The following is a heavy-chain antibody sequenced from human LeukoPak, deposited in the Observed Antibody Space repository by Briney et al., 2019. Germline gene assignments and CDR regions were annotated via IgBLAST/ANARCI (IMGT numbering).Heavy chain of an antibody. D-gene: IGHD5-12*01. Sequence: KTSETLSLTCTVSGVSISSYYWSWIRQPPGKGLEWIGYSHYSGSTHYNPSLKSRVTISVDTSKNQVSLKLRPVTAADTAVYYCARTTEGYAGGPGYSYYYYMDVWGKGTTVTISS. CDR3: ARTTEGYAGGPGYSYYYYMDV. CDR2: SHYSGST. V-gene: IGHV4-59*01. CDR1: GVSISSYY. J-gene: IGHJ6*03.